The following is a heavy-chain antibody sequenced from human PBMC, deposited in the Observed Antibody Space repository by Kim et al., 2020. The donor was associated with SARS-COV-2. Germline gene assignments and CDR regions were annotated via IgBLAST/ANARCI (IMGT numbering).Heavy chain of an antibody. CDR1: GFTFRSFG. Sequence: GGSLRLSCAASGFTFRSFGIHWVRQAPGKGLEWVALIWYDGSNEYYADSVKGRFTVSRDNSKNTLYLQMNSLTAEDTAVYYCARRGRSGQTVYYYTLDVWGQGTTVTVSS. D-gene: IGHD3-10*01. J-gene: IGHJ6*02. CDR3: ARRGRSGQTVYYYTLDV. V-gene: IGHV3-33*01. CDR2: IWYDGSNE.